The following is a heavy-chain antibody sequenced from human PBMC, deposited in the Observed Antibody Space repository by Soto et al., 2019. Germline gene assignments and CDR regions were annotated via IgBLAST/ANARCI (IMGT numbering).Heavy chain of an antibody. J-gene: IGHJ4*02. CDR1: GGSVSSGSYY. CDR2: IYYSGST. CDR3: ANRGIAALQHDY. V-gene: IGHV4-61*01. Sequence: QVQLQESGPGLVKPSETLSLTCTVSGGSVSSGSYYWSWIRQPPGKGLEWIGYIYYSGSTNDNPSLKSRVTISVDTSKNQFSLKLSSVTAADTAVYYCANRGIAALQHDYWGQGTLVPVSS. D-gene: IGHD6-6*01.